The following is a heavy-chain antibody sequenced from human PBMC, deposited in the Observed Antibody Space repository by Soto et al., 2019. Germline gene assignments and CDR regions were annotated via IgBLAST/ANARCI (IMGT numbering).Heavy chain of an antibody. Sequence: QVQLQQWGAGLLKPSETLSLTCAVSGGSFNYYQWSWIRQPPGKGPERIGEINHRGSTNYNPSLQSRATISIDTSSHQFSLKLSSVTAADTAVYYCARSPVGFDIWSQGTMVTVSS. CDR2: INHRGST. CDR3: ARSPVGFDI. V-gene: IGHV4-34*01. J-gene: IGHJ3*02. CDR1: GGSFNYYQ.